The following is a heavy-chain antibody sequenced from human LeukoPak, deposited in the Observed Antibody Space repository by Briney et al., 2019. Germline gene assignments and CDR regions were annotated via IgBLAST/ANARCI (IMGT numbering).Heavy chain of an antibody. CDR3: ARENVYGDYAY. CDR2: IIPIFGTA. Sequence: ASVKVSCKASGGTLSSYAISWVRQAPGQGLDWMGRIIPIFGTANYAQKFQGRVTITTDESTSTAYMELSSLRSEDTAVYYCARENVYGDYAYWGQGTLVTVSS. D-gene: IGHD4-17*01. V-gene: IGHV1-69*05. J-gene: IGHJ4*02. CDR1: GGTLSSYA.